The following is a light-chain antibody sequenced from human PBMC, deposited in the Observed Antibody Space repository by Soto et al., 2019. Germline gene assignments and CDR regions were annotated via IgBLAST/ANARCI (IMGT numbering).Light chain of an antibody. Sequence: QSALTQPASVSGSPGQSIAISCTGTSSDVGGYNYVSWYQQHPGKAPKLMIYDVSNRPSGVSNRFSGSKSGNTASLTISGLQPEDEGDYYCRSFTTSSTRVFGGGTKVTVL. V-gene: IGLV2-14*01. CDR3: RSFTTSSTRV. J-gene: IGLJ3*02. CDR2: DVS. CDR1: SSDVGGYNY.